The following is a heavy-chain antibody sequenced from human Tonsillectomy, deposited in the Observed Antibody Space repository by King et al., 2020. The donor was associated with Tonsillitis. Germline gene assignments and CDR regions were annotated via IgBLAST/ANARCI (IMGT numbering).Heavy chain of an antibody. CDR1: GYTFTDYY. Sequence: VQLVESGAEVKKPGASVKVSCKASGYTFTDYYMHWVRQAPGQGLEWMGWINPNSGGTNYAQKFQGRVTMTRDTSISTAYMELSRLRSDDTAVYYCARYLFHWMATIYFDYWGQGTLVTVSS. D-gene: IGHD5-24*01. CDR3: ARYLFHWMATIYFDY. J-gene: IGHJ4*02. V-gene: IGHV1-2*02. CDR2: INPNSGGT.